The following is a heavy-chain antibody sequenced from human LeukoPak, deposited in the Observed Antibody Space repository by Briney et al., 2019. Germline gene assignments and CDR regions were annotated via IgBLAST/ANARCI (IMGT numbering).Heavy chain of an antibody. CDR2: LNSDGIT. CDR1: GFTFSSYK. D-gene: IGHD2-15*01. V-gene: IGHV3-74*01. CDR3: ARQDIPQALYAFDI. Sequence: GGSLRLSCAASGFTFSSYKMYWVRQAPGKGLVWVSRLNSDGITNYADSVKGRFAISSDNAKSTLYLQMNSLRVDDTAVYYCARQDIPQALYAFDIWGQGTMVTVSS. J-gene: IGHJ3*02.